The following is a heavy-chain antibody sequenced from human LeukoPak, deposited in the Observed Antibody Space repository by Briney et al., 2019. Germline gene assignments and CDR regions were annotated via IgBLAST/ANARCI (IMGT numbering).Heavy chain of an antibody. V-gene: IGHV1-69*13. CDR2: IIPIFGTA. Sequence: SVKVSCKASGGTFSSYAISWVRQAPGQGLEWMGGIIPIFGTANYAQKFQGRVTITADESTSTAYMELSSLRSEDTAVYYCARDRAFIAAAGSPFDYWGQGTLVTVSS. CDR1: GGTFSSYA. J-gene: IGHJ4*02. CDR3: ARDRAFIAAAGSPFDY. D-gene: IGHD6-13*01.